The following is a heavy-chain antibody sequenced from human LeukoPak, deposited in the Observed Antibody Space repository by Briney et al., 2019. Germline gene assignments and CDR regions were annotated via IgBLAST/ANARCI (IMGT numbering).Heavy chain of an antibody. J-gene: IGHJ4*02. Sequence: PGGSLRLSCAASGFTFSSYAMHWVRQAPGKGLEWVAVISYDGSNKSYADSVKGRFTISRDNSKNTLYLQMNSLRAEDTAVYYCARDFYGLDYWGQGTLVTVSS. CDR1: GFTFSSYA. D-gene: IGHD4-17*01. CDR3: ARDFYGLDY. CDR2: ISYDGSNK. V-gene: IGHV3-30*04.